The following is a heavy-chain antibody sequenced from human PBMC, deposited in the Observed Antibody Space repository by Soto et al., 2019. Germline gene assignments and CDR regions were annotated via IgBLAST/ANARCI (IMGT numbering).Heavy chain of an antibody. CDR3: ARGGGVYAYNWFDP. CDR2: INHSGST. V-gene: IGHV4-34*01. Sequence: LSLTCTVSGGSISSYYWSWIRQPPGKGLEWIGEINHSGSTNYNPSLKSRVTISVDTSKNQFSLKLSSVTAADTAVYYCARGGGVYAYNWFDPWGQGTLVTVSS. CDR1: GGSISSYY. J-gene: IGHJ5*02. D-gene: IGHD2-8*01.